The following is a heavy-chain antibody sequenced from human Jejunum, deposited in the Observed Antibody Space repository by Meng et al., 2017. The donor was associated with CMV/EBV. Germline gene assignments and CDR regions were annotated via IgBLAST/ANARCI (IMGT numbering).Heavy chain of an antibody. CDR3: ARSRVFGADASPAYYYGLDV. CDR2: ISGYNGDT. CDR1: YA. Sequence: YAITWVRQAPGPGLEWMGLISGYNGDTKYAQKFQGRLTMTTEKSTSAAYMELRSLTSDDTALYYCARSRVFGADASPAYYYGLDVWGQGTTVTVSS. J-gene: IGHJ6*02. V-gene: IGHV1-18*01. D-gene: IGHD3-3*01.